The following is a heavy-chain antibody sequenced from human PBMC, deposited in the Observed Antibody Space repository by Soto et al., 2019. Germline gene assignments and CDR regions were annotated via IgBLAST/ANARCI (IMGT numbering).Heavy chain of an antibody. J-gene: IGHJ4*02. V-gene: IGHV3-48*04. CDR1: GFTFSSYA. Sequence: GGSLRLSCAASGFTFSSYAMNWVRQAPGKGLEWVSYISSSSSKIDYADSVKGRFTISRDNVKNTLYLQMNSLRAEDTAVYYCVRYPRSVGGSYRPDYWGQGTLVTVSS. D-gene: IGHD3-16*02. CDR2: ISSSSSKI. CDR3: VRYPRSVGGSYRPDY.